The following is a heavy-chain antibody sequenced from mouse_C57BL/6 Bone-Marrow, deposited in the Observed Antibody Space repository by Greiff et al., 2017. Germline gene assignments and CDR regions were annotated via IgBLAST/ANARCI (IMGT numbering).Heavy chain of an antibody. J-gene: IGHJ2*01. CDR2: INPGSGGT. CDR3: ARLGGGWGY. CDR1: GYAFTNYL. V-gene: IGHV1-54*01. Sequence: QVQLQQSGAELVRPGTSVKVSCKASGYAFTNYLIEWVKQRPGQGLEWIGVINPGSGGTNYNEKIKGKATLTADKSSSTAYMQLSSLTSEDSAVYFCARLGGGWGYWGQGTTLTVSS. D-gene: IGHD1-1*02.